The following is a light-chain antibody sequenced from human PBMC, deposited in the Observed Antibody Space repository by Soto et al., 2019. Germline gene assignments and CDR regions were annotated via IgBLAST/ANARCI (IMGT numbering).Light chain of an antibody. CDR2: DAS. CDR1: QSVSKY. CDR3: QQRSNWPPLT. J-gene: IGKJ4*01. V-gene: IGKV3-11*01. Sequence: EIVLTQSPATLSLSPGERATLSCRASQSVSKYLAWYQQKPGQAPRLLIYDASNRATGIPARFCGSGSGTDFTLTISSLEPQDFAVYYCQQRSNWPPLTFGGGTKVEIK.